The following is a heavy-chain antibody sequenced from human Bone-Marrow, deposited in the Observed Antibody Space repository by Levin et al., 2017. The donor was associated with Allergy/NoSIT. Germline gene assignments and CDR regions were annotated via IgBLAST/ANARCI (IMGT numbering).Heavy chain of an antibody. J-gene: IGHJ6*02. CDR1: GFTFSSYS. V-gene: IGHV3-21*01. Sequence: GGSLRLSCAASGFTFSSYSMNWVRQAPGKGLEWVSSISSSSSYIYYADSVKGRFTISRDNAKNSLYLQMNSLRAEDTAVYYCARDYFVLVPAAILGVGMDGWGQGTTVTVSS. CDR3: ARDYFVLVPAAILGVGMDG. CDR2: ISSSSSYI. D-gene: IGHD2-2*02.